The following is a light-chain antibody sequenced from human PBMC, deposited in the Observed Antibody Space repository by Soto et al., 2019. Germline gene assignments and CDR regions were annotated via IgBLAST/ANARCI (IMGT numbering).Light chain of an antibody. CDR3: QQYNSYPFT. CDR1: QIIRTW. J-gene: IGKJ2*01. CDR2: KAS. V-gene: IGKV1-5*03. Sequence: IQMTQSPSTLSASVGDRVTVTCRASQIIRTWLAWFQQKPGKAPMLLIYKASSLESGVPSRFSGSGSGTEFTLTISSLQPDDFATYYCQQYNSYPFTFGQGTKLEI.